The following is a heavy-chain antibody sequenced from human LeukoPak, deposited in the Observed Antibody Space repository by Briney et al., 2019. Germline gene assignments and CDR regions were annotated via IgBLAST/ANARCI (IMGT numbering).Heavy chain of an antibody. CDR2: INPDGSIR. J-gene: IGHJ4*02. CDR3: AREARVGGALQY. CDR1: GLTFSTYW. V-gene: IGHV3-74*03. D-gene: IGHD1-26*01. Sequence: GSLRLSCAASGLTFSTYWMHWVRQAPGKGLAWVARINPDGSIRTYANSVQGRVTISRDTAKDTLFLQMNSLRAEDTAVYYCAREARVGGALQYWGQGTPVTVSS.